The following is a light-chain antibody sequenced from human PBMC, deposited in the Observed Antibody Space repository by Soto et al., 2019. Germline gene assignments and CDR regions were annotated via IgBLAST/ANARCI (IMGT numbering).Light chain of an antibody. CDR2: YAS. J-gene: IGKJ2*01. CDR1: QSLVHRDGNTY. V-gene: IGKV2-30*02. CDR3: MQGTHWPPYT. Sequence: DVLMTQSPLSLPVNLGEPAAISCRSSQSLVHRDGNTYLSWFHQRPGQSPGRLIFYASKRDFGVPDRFSGSGSVSDFTLMISGVKTEDVGIYYCMQGTHWPPYTFGHGTTLEI.